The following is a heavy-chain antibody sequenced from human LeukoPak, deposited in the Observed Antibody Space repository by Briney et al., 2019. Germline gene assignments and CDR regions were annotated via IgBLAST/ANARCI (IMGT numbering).Heavy chain of an antibody. CDR1: GFTFSRYG. CDR2: INWNGGST. CDR3: ARDETFSGWFDP. Sequence: GGSLRLSCAASGFTFSRYGMSWVRQAPGKGLEWVSGINWNGGSTGYADSVKGRFTISRDNAKNSLYLQMNSLRAEDTALYYCARDETFSGWFDPWGQGTLVTVSS. V-gene: IGHV3-20*04. D-gene: IGHD3-16*01. J-gene: IGHJ5*02.